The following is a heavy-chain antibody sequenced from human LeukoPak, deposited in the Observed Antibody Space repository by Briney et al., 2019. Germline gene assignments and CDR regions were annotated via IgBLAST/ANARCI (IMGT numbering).Heavy chain of an antibody. CDR3: ASGSLRWKYFQH. CDR2: IYTSGST. D-gene: IGHD1-1*01. CDR1: GGSISSYY. V-gene: IGHV4-4*07. J-gene: IGHJ1*01. Sequence: SETLSLTCTVSGGSISSYYWSWIRQPAGKGLEWIGRIYTSGSTNYNPSLKSRVTMSVDTSKNQFSLKLRSVTAADTAMYYCASGSLRWKYFQHWGQGTLVTVSS.